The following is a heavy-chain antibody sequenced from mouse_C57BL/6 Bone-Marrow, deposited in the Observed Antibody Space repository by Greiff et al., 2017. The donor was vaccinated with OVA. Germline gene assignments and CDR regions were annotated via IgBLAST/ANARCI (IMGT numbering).Heavy chain of an antibody. CDR1: GFTFSSYG. J-gene: IGHJ2*01. CDR2: ISSGGSYT. CDR3: ARHYFDY. V-gene: IGHV5-6*02. Sequence: DVKLVESGGDLVKPGGSLKLSCAASGFTFSSYGMSWVRQTPDKRLEWVATISSGGSYTYYPDSVKGRFTISRDNAKNTLYLQMSSLKSEDTAMYYCARHYFDYWGQGTTLTVSS.